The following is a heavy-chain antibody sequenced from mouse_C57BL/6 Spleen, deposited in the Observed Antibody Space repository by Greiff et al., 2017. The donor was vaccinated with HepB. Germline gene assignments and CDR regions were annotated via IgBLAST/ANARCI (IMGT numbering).Heavy chain of an antibody. D-gene: IGHD1-1*01. Sequence: QVQLQQSGPGLVQPSQSLSITCTVSGFSLTSYGVHWVRQSPGKGLEWLGVIWSGGSTDYNAAFISRLSISKDNSKSEVVFKMNSLQAVDTAIYYCASPFITTVVATPTWYFDVWGTGTTVTVSS. CDR2: IWSGGST. J-gene: IGHJ1*03. CDR3: ASPFITTVVATPTWYFDV. CDR1: GFSLTSYG. V-gene: IGHV2-2*01.